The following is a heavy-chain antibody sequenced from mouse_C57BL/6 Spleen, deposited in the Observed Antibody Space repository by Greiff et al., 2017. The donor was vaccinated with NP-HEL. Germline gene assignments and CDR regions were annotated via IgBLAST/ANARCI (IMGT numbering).Heavy chain of an antibody. CDR3: AILPSGAMDY. CDR1: GYAFSSSW. D-gene: IGHD1-1*01. Sequence: QVQLKQSGPELVKPGASVKISCKASGYAFSSSWMNWVKQRPGKGLEWIGRIYPGDGDTNYIGKFKGKATLTADKSSSTAYMQLSSLTSEDSAVYFCAILPSGAMDYWGQGTSVTVSS. CDR2: IYPGDGDT. J-gene: IGHJ4*01. V-gene: IGHV1-82*01.